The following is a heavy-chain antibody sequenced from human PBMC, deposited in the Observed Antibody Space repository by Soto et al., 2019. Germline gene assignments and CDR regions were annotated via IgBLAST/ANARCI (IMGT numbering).Heavy chain of an antibody. D-gene: IGHD2-2*01. V-gene: IGHV1-69*06. Sequence: ASVKVSCKASGGTFSSYAISWVRQAPGQGLEWMGGIIPIFGTANYAQKFQGRVTITADKSTSTAYMELSSLRSEDTAVYYCASTNQDIVVVPAAIRPYYYGMDVWGQGTTVTVSS. CDR2: IIPIFGTA. J-gene: IGHJ6*02. CDR1: GGTFSSYA. CDR3: ASTNQDIVVVPAAIRPYYYGMDV.